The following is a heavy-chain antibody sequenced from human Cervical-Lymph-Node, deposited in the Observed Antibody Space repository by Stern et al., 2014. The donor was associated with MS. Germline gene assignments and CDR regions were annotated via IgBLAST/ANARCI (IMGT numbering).Heavy chain of an antibody. CDR1: GFTFSNYA. V-gene: IGHV3-23*04. D-gene: IGHD6-19*01. CDR2: ISGSGGNT. Sequence: EMQLVESGGGLVQPGGSLRLSCAPSGFTFSNYAMSWIRQAPGKGLDWISSISGSGGNTFYADSVKGRFTIFRDNSKNTLEMQMNSLRAEDSALYYCTKGFTVTGTGYGVDVWGQGTTVTVSS. CDR3: TKGFTVTGTGYGVDV. J-gene: IGHJ6*02.